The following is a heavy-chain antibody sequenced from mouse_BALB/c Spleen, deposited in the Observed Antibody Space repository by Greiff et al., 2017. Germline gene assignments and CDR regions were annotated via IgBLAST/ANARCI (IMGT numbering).Heavy chain of an antibody. CDR2: ISYDGSN. CDR3: ARGGGTGEDY. Sequence: ESGPGLVKPSQSLSLTCSVTGYSITSGYYWNWIRQFPGNKLEWMGYISYDGSNNYNPSLKNRISITRDTSKNQFFLKLNSVTTEDTATYYCARGGGTGEDYWGQGTSVTVSS. D-gene: IGHD4-1*01. CDR1: GYSITSGYY. J-gene: IGHJ4*01. V-gene: IGHV3-6*02.